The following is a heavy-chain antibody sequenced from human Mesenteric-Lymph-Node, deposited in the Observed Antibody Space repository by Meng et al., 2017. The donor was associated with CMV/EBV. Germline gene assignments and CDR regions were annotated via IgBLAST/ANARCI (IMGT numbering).Heavy chain of an antibody. V-gene: IGHV6-1*01. D-gene: IGHD2-15*01. J-gene: IGHJ5*02. Sequence: SSSAWTWIRQSPSRGLEWLGRTYFRSKWYYDYAVSVKSRITINPDTSKNQFSLQLNSVTPEDTAVYYCARVAAYCSGGSCYQNWFDPWGQGTLVTVSS. CDR3: ARVAAYCSGGSCYQNWFDP. CDR1: SSSA. CDR2: TYFRSKWYY.